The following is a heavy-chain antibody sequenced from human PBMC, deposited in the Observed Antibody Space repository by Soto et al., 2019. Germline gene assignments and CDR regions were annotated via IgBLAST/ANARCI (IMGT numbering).Heavy chain of an antibody. CDR2: ISGGGDTI. V-gene: IGHV3-11*01. Sequence: QVQLVESGGGLVKPGGSLRLSCAACGFTFSDYYMTWIRQAPGKGLEWVSYISGGGDTIYYADSVKGRFTISRDNAKNSLYLQMNSLRAEDTAVYYCARDKGAFSSTRNDYWGQGTLVTVSS. CDR3: ARDKGAFSSTRNDY. D-gene: IGHD6-13*01. CDR1: GFTFSDYY. J-gene: IGHJ4*02.